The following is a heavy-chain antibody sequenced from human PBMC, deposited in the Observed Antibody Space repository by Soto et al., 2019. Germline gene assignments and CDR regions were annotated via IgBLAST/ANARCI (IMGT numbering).Heavy chain of an antibody. V-gene: IGHV1-69*13. Sequence: SVKVSCKASGGTFSSYAISWVRQAPGQGLEWMGGIIPIFGTADYAQKFQGRVTITADESTSTAYMELSSLRSEDTAVYYCARHIVVVPAAMSHYYYYGMDVWGQGTTVTVSS. CDR2: IIPIFGTA. D-gene: IGHD2-2*01. CDR3: ARHIVVVPAAMSHYYYYGMDV. J-gene: IGHJ6*02. CDR1: GGTFSSYA.